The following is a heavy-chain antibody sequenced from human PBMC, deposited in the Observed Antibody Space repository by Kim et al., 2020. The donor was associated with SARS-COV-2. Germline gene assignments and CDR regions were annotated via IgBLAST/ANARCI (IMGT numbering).Heavy chain of an antibody. Sequence: YVKGRFTISRDNSKNTLYLQMNSLRAEDTAVYYCATSGSGSYYYYGMDVWGQGTTVTVSS. V-gene: IGHV3-30*03. J-gene: IGHJ6*02. D-gene: IGHD3-10*01. CDR3: ATSGSGSYYYYGMDV.